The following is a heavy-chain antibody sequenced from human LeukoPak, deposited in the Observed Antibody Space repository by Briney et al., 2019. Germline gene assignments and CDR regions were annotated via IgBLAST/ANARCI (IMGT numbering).Heavy chain of an antibody. D-gene: IGHD4-23*01. CDR2: ISSSSSTI. CDR1: GFTFSSYS. J-gene: IGHJ6*03. V-gene: IGHV3-48*01. CDR3: ARGPDYGGNPRYYYYYMDV. Sequence: PGGSLRLSCAASGFTFSSYSMNWVRQAPGKGLEWVSSISSSSSTIYYADSVKGRFTISRDNAKNSLYLQMNSLRAEDTAVYYCARGPDYGGNPRYYYYYMDVWGKGTTVTVSS.